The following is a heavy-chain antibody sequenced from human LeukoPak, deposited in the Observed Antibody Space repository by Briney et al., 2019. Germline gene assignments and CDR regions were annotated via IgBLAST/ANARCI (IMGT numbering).Heavy chain of an antibody. V-gene: IGHV3-21*01. D-gene: IGHD6-13*01. CDR2: ISSSSYI. CDR3: AREAAAGTFFDY. CDR1: GFTFSSYA. Sequence: GGSLRLSCAASGFTFSSYAMSWVRQAPGKGLEWVSSISSSSYIYYADSVKGRFTISRDNAKNSLYLQMNSLRAEDTAVYYCAREAAAGTFFDYWGQGTLVTVSS. J-gene: IGHJ4*02.